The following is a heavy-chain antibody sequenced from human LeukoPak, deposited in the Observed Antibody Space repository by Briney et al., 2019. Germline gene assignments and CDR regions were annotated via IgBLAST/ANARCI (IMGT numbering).Heavy chain of an antibody. D-gene: IGHD3-10*01. V-gene: IGHV4-59*01. J-gene: IGHJ4*02. CDR3: ASGSGSYYFVY. CDR2: FYYGEST. Sequence: SETLSLTCTVSRGSIRGYYWSWIRQSPEKGLEWIGSFYYGESTKYNPSLKSRVSISVDTSKTRVSLKLNSINAADTAVYYCASGSGSYYFVYWGQGVLVTVSS. CDR1: RGSIRGYY.